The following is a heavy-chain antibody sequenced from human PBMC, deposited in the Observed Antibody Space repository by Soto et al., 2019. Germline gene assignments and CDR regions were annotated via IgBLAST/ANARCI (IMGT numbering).Heavy chain of an antibody. V-gene: IGHV1-3*01. J-gene: IGHJ4*02. CDR3: ARVPSSGCFDS. CDR1: GYTFTWYT. D-gene: IGHD5-12*01. Sequence: QVQLVQSEAEVKKPGASVKVSCKASGYTFTWYTMHWMRQAPGQRLEWMGWINPANGATMYSQKFLGRVSITRDTSASTAYMELSSLRSEDTAVYYCARVPSSGCFDSWGQGTLVTVSS. CDR2: INPANGAT.